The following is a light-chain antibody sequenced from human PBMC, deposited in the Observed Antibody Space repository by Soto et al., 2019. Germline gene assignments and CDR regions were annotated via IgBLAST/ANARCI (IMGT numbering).Light chain of an antibody. CDR1: SSDVGNYNL. CDR3: CSYAGSSTYD. Sequence: QSVLTQPASVSGSPGQSITISCTGTSSDVGNYNLVSWYQQHPGKAPKLRIYKGSKRPSGVSNRFSGSKSGNTASLTISILQAEDEADYYSCSYAGSSTYDFGTGTKVTVL. V-gene: IGLV2-23*01. J-gene: IGLJ1*01. CDR2: KGS.